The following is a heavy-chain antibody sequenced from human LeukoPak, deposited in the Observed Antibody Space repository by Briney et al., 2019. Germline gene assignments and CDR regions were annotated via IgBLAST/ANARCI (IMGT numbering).Heavy chain of an antibody. CDR1: GYTFTSYY. CDR3: ARDFRLDPWGDGY. V-gene: IGHV1-46*01. J-gene: IGHJ4*02. D-gene: IGHD2-21*02. Sequence: ASVKVSCKASGYTFTSYYMHWVRQAPGQGLEWMGIINPSGGSTSYAQKFQGRVTMTRDTSTSTVYMELSRLRSDDTAVYYCARDFRLDPWGDGYWGQGTLVTVSS. CDR2: INPSGGST.